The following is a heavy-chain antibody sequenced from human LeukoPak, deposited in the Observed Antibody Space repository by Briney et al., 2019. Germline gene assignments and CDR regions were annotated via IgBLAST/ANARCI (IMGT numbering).Heavy chain of an antibody. CDR1: GFTVSTNY. CDR3: ARRSSGGPADYGDYVGYYFDY. Sequence: GGSLRLSCAASGFTVSTNYMSWVCQAPGKKLEWVSDIYSDGSTFYADSVKGRFTISRDNSKNTLYLQMNSLRAEDTAVYYCARRSSGGPADYGDYVGYYFDYWGQGTLVTVSS. J-gene: IGHJ4*02. V-gene: IGHV3-53*01. CDR2: IYSDGST. D-gene: IGHD4-17*01.